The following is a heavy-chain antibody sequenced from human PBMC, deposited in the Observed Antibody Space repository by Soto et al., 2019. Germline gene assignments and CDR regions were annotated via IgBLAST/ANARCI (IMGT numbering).Heavy chain of an antibody. J-gene: IGHJ6*02. CDR3: AIDSGRTLAGDYYYAMDV. Sequence: ASVKVSCKASGGTFSSYAISWVRQAPGQGLEWMGGIIPIFGTANYAQKFQGRVTITADESTSTAYMELSSLRSEDTAVYYCAIDSGRTLAGDYYYAMDVWGQGTTVTVSS. D-gene: IGHD5-12*01. V-gene: IGHV1-69*13. CDR1: GGTFSSYA. CDR2: IIPIFGTA.